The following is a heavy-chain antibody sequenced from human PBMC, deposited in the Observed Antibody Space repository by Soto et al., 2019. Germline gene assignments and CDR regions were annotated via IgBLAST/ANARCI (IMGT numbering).Heavy chain of an antibody. Sequence: SETLSLTCTVSGGSISSGGYYWSWIRQHPGKGLEWIGYIYYSGSTYYNPSLKSRVTISVDTSKNQFSLKLSSVTAADTAVYYCARGLVTIFGVASPTDYWGQGTLVTVSS. J-gene: IGHJ4*02. CDR1: GGSISSGGYY. CDR2: IYYSGST. V-gene: IGHV4-31*03. CDR3: ARGLVTIFGVASPTDY. D-gene: IGHD3-3*01.